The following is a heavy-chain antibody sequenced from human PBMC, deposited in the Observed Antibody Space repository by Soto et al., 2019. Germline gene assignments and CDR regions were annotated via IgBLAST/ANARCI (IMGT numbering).Heavy chain of an antibody. V-gene: IGHV3-49*03. CDR3: TRAGYSGYGPFDY. D-gene: IGHD5-12*01. CDR2: IRRKAYGGTT. J-gene: IGHJ4*02. Sequence: GGSLRLSCTASGFTLGDYTMSWFRQAPGMGLEWIGFIRRKAYGGTTEYAASVKGRFTISRDDSKSIAYLQMNSLKTEDTAVYYCTRAGYSGYGPFDYWGQGTLVTVSS. CDR1: GFTLGDYT.